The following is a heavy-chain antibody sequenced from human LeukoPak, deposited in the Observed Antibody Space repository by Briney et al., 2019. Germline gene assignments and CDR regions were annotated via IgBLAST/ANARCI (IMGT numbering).Heavy chain of an antibody. CDR1: GFTFSSYS. CDR3: ARDVGAYGYFDY. V-gene: IGHV3-21*01. Sequence: GGSLRLSCAASGFTFSSYSMNWVRQAPGKGLEWVSSISSSSSYKYYADSVKGRFTISRDNAKNSLYLQMNSLRAEDTAVYYCARDVGAYGYFDYWGQGTLVTVSS. J-gene: IGHJ4*02. D-gene: IGHD1-26*01. CDR2: ISSSSSYK.